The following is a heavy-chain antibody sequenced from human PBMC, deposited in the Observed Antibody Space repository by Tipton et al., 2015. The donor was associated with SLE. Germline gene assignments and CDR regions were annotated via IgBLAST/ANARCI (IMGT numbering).Heavy chain of an antibody. D-gene: IGHD3-10*01. V-gene: IGHV4-61*02. J-gene: IGHJ6*02. CDR1: GGSISSGSYY. CDR2: IYTSGST. Sequence: TLSLTCTVSGGSISSGSYYWSWIRQPAGKGLEWIGRIYTSGSTNYNPSLKSRVTISVDTSKNQFSLKLSSVTAADTAVYYCARETTQVGGVDYYGSGSLSDVWGQGTTVTVSS. CDR3: ARETTQVGGVDYYGSGSLSDV.